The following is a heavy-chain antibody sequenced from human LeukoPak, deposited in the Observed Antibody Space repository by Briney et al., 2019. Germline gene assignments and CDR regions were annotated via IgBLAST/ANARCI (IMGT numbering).Heavy chain of an antibody. CDR1: GGSISRYY. J-gene: IGHJ5*02. CDR2: IYYSGST. V-gene: IGHV4-59*08. D-gene: IGHD2-21*02. CDR3: ARHQLAYCGGDCYSVEAKHHNWFDP. Sequence: WETLSLTCTVSGGSISRYYWSWIRQPPGKGLEWSGDIYYSGSTNYNPSLKSRVTISVDTSKNQFSLKLSSVTAADTAVYYCARHQLAYCGGDCYSVEAKHHNWFDPWGQGTLVTVSS.